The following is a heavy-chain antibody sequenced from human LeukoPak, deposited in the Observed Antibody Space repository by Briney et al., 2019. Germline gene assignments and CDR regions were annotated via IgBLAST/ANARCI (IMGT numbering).Heavy chain of an antibody. D-gene: IGHD3-9*01. CDR2: ISSSGSTI. CDR1: GFTFSDYY. Sequence: GGSLRLSCAASGFTFSDYYMSWIRQAPGKGLEWVSYISSSGSTIYYADSVKGRFTISRDNAKNSLYLQMNSLRAEDTAVYYCAREVEPRRYYDILTPMTWFDPWGQGTLVTVSS. CDR3: AREVEPRRYYDILTPMTWFDP. J-gene: IGHJ5*02. V-gene: IGHV3-11*01.